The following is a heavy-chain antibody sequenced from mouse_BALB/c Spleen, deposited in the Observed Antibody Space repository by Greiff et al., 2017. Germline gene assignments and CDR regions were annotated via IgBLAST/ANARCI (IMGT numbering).Heavy chain of an antibody. J-gene: IGHJ2*01. CDR3: ARRGVRREAYFDY. V-gene: IGHV3-2*02. Sequence: EVQLQESGPGLVKPSQSLSLTCTVTGYSITSDYAWNWIRQFPGNKLEWMGYISYSGSTSYNPSLKSRISITRDTSKNQFFLQLNSVTTEDTATYYCARRGVRREAYFDYWGQGTTLTVSS. D-gene: IGHD2-14*01. CDR1: GYSITSDYA. CDR2: ISYSGST.